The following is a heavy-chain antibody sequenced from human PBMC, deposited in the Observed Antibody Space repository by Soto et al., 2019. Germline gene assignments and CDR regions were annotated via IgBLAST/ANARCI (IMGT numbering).Heavy chain of an antibody. CDR1: GFTFSSYT. D-gene: IGHD2-15*01. CDR2: INGGGGTT. CDR3: AKDKVCSGGSCYYDY. Sequence: EVQLLEAGGDLIQPGGSLRLSCAASGFTFSSYTMTWVRQAPGNGLEWVSAINGGGGTTYYADSVKGRFTISRDNSKDRLYLQMNSLRAEDTAVYYCAKDKVCSGGSCYYDYWGQGTLVTVSS. V-gene: IGHV3-23*01. J-gene: IGHJ4*02.